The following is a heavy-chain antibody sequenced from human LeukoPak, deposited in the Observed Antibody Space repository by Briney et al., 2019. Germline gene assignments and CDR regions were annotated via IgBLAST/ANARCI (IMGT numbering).Heavy chain of an antibody. CDR3: ARADIVVVPAAKFEAFDI. J-gene: IGHJ3*02. V-gene: IGHV3-21*01. CDR1: GFTFSSYS. D-gene: IGHD2-2*01. CDR2: ISSSSSYI. Sequence: GGSLRLSCAASGFTFSSYSMNWVRQAPGKGLEWVSSISSSSSYIYYADSVKGRFTVSRDNAKNSLYLQMNSLRAEDTAVYYCARADIVVVPAAKFEAFDIWGQGTMVTVSS.